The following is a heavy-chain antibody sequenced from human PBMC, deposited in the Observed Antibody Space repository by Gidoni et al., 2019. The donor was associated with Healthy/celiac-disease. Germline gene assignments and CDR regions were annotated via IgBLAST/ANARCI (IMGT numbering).Heavy chain of an antibody. V-gene: IGHV4-59*08. CDR3: ARQEGAAGNPYYYYYYGMDV. D-gene: IGHD6-13*01. CDR1: GGSISSYY. Sequence: QVQLQESGPGLVKPSETLSLTCTVSGGSISSYYWSWIRQPPGKGLEWIGYIYYSGSTNYNPSLKSRVTISVDTSKNQFSLKLSSVTAADTAVYYCARQEGAAGNPYYYYYYGMDVWGQGTTVTVSS. CDR2: IYYSGST. J-gene: IGHJ6*02.